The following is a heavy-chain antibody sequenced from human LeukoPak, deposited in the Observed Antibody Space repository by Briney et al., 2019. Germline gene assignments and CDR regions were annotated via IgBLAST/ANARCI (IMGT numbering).Heavy chain of an antibody. CDR3: AGDSTHIVVGFDY. J-gene: IGHJ4*02. V-gene: IGHV4-39*01. CDR2: IYYSGST. CDR1: GDSISSGSYY. Sequence: SETLSLTCTVSGDSISSGSYYWGWIRQPPGKGLEWIATIYYSGSTYYNPSLKSRVTISVDTSKNQFSLKLSSVTAADTAVYYCAGDSTHIVVGFDYWGQGTLVTVSS. D-gene: IGHD2-15*01.